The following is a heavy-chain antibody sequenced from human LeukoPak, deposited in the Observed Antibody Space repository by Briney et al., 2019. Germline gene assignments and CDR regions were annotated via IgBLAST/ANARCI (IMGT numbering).Heavy chain of an antibody. CDR2: IYYSGST. V-gene: IGHV4-39*07. CDR1: GGSISSSSYY. CDR3: ARVQVIAAAGTGWFDP. J-gene: IGHJ5*02. Sequence: ETLSLTCTVSGGSISSSSYYWGWIRQPPGKGLEWIGSIYYSGSTYYNPSLKSRVTISVDTSKNQFSLKLSSVTAADTAVYYCARVQVIAAAGTGWFDPWGQGTLVTVSS. D-gene: IGHD6-13*01.